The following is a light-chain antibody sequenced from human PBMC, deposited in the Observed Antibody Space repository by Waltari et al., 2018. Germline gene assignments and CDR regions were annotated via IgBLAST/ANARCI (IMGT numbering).Light chain of an antibody. V-gene: IGLV2-23*01. CDR3: CSYAGSAIWV. CDR2: EDN. J-gene: IGLJ3*02. CDR1: SSDVGSYNL. Sequence: QSALTQPASVSGSPGQSITISCTGTSSDVGSYNLVSWYQQHPGKAPKLRIYEDNKRPSGVCNRFSGSKSGNTASLTISGLQAEDEADYYCCSYAGSAIWVFGGGTKLTVL.